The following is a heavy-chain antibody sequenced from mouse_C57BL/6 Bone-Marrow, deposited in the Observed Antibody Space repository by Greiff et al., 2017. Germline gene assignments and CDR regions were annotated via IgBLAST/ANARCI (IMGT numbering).Heavy chain of an antibody. D-gene: IGHD3-2*02. CDR1: GYTFTSYW. V-gene: IGHV1-53*01. Sequence: QVQLQQPGTELVKPGASVKLSCKASGYTFTSYWMHWVKQRPGQGLEWIGNINPSNGGTNYNQKFKSKATLTVDQSSSTAYMQLSSLTSEDSAVYSGAGSGTAQAVAYWGQGTLVTVSA. J-gene: IGHJ3*01. CDR3: AGSGTAQAVAY. CDR2: INPSNGGT.